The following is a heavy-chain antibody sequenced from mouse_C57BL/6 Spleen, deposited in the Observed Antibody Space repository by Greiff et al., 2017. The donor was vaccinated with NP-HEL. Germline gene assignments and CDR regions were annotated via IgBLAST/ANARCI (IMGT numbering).Heavy chain of an antibody. D-gene: IGHD1-1*01. J-gene: IGHJ4*01. CDR2: FYPGSGSI. V-gene: IGHV1-62-2*01. CDR3: ARHEGGASPHDYGSSPYYAMDY. Sequence: LVESGAELVKPGASVKLSCKASGYTFTEYTIHGVKQRSGQGLEWIGWFYPGSGSIKDNEKFKDKATLTADKSSSTVYMELSRLTSEYTAVYFGARHEGGASPHDYGSSPYYAMDYWGQGTSVTVSS. CDR1: GYTFTEYT.